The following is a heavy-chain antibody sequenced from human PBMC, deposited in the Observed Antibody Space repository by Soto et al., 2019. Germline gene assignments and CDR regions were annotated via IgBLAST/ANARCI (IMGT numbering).Heavy chain of an antibody. D-gene: IGHD3-3*01. Sequence: SETLSLTCTVSGGSISSGDYYWSWIRQPPGKGLEWIGYIYYSGSTNYNPSLKSRVTISVDTSKNQFSLKLSSVTAADTAVYYCARDATIFGGSIDVWGQGTTVTVSS. V-gene: IGHV4-61*08. CDR2: IYYSGST. CDR1: GGSISSGDYY. J-gene: IGHJ6*02. CDR3: ARDATIFGGSIDV.